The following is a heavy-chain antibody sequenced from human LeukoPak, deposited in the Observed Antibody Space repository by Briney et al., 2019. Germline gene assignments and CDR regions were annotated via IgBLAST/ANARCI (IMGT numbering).Heavy chain of an antibody. D-gene: IGHD3-10*01. CDR3: AREGSGSYNPNWFDP. CDR1: GFTFSSYW. V-gene: IGHV3-7*01. CDR2: IKQDGSEK. Sequence: GGSLRLSCAASGFTFSSYWMSWVRQAPGKGLEWVANIKQDGSEKYYVDSVKGRFTISRDNAKNSLYLQMNSLRAEDTAVYYCAREGSGSYNPNWFDPWGQGTLVTVSS. J-gene: IGHJ5*02.